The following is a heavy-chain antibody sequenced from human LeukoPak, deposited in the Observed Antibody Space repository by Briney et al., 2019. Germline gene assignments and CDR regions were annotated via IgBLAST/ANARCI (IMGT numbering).Heavy chain of an antibody. CDR1: GFSFSNQG. V-gene: IGHV3-23*01. CDR2: ISGSGTTT. CDR3: AKARYSYAYYMDV. Sequence: PGGSLRLSCSASGFSFSNQGMSWVRQAPGKGLEWVSTISGSGTTTYYANSVKGRFTISRDNSKNTLYLQMNSLRAEDTAVYYCAKARYSYAYYMDVWGKGTTVTVSS. D-gene: IGHD5-18*01. J-gene: IGHJ6*03.